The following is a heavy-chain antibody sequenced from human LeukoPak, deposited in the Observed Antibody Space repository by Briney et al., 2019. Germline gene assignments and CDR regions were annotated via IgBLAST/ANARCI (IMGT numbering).Heavy chain of an antibody. CDR3: ANGREIFANVDY. D-gene: IGHD3-3*01. J-gene: IGHJ4*02. V-gene: IGHV3-23*01. CDR1: GFTFSSYA. CDR2: ISGSGGST. Sequence: GGSPRLSCAASGFTFSSYAMNWVRQAPGKGLEWVSVISGSGGSTHYADSVKGRFTISRDNSKNTLYLQMNSLRADDTAVYYCANGREIFANVDYWGQGTLVTVSS.